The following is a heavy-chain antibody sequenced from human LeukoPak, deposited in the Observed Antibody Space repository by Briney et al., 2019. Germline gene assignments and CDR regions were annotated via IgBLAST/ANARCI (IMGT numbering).Heavy chain of an antibody. J-gene: IGHJ3*02. V-gene: IGHV3-48*04. CDR1: GFTFSSYS. Sequence: PGGSLRLSCAASGFTFSSYSMNWVRQAPGKGLEWVSYISSSSSTIYYADSVKGRFTISRDNAKNSLYLQMNSLRAEDTAVYYCARGPRPWELLEGGAFDIWGQGTMVTVSS. CDR2: ISSSSSTI. D-gene: IGHD1-26*01. CDR3: ARGPRPWELLEGGAFDI.